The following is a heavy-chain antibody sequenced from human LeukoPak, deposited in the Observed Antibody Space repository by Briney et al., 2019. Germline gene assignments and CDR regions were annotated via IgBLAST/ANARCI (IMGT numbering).Heavy chain of an antibody. Sequence: GGSLRLSCTESGFTFRNFGFHWVRQAPGKGLEWLAVIWSEGTIQLYADSAKGRFTISKDDLKNTLYLQMNSLRVEDTAIYYCARDYKTGHTDYWGQGTLVTVSS. V-gene: IGHV3-33*01. J-gene: IGHJ4*02. CDR2: IWSEGTIQ. CDR1: GFTFRNFG. CDR3: ARDYKTGHTDY. D-gene: IGHD3-10*01.